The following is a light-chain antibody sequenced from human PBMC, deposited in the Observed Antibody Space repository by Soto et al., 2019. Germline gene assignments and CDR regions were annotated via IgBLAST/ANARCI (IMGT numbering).Light chain of an antibody. J-gene: IGKJ1*01. Sequence: EIVFTQSPGTLSVSPGERATLSCRASQTVNSNLAWYQQKPGQAPRLLIYGASTRATGIPARFSGSGSGTEFTLTISSLQSEDFAVYYCQQYNNWPRTFGQGTKVDIK. CDR2: GAS. CDR1: QTVNSN. V-gene: IGKV3-15*01. CDR3: QQYNNWPRT.